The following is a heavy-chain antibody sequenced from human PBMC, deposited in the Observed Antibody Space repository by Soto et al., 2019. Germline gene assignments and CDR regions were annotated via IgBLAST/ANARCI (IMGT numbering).Heavy chain of an antibody. CDR1: GYSFTSYW. J-gene: IGHJ6*02. Sequence: PGESLKISCKGSGYSFTSYWIGWVRQMPGKGLEWMGIIYPGDSDTRYSPSFQGQVTISADKSISTAYLQWSSLKASDTAMYYCACGVVRGVITRTRDYYGMDVRGQGTTVTVSS. D-gene: IGHD3-10*01. CDR2: IYPGDSDT. V-gene: IGHV5-51*01. CDR3: ACGVVRGVITRTRDYYGMDV.